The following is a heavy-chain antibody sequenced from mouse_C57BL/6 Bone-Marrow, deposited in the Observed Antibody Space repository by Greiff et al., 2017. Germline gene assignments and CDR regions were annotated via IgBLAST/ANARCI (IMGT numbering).Heavy chain of an antibody. J-gene: IGHJ3*01. V-gene: IGHV1-76*01. CDR1: GYTFTDYY. D-gene: IGHD2-13*01. CDR3: AREVIMAGDSFAY. Sequence: QVHVKQSGAELARPGASVKLSCKASGYTFTDYYINWVKQRPGQGLEWIARIYPGSGNTYYNEKFKGKATLTAEKSSSTAYMQLSSLTSEDSAVSFCAREVIMAGDSFAYWGQGTLVTVSA. CDR2: IYPGSGNT.